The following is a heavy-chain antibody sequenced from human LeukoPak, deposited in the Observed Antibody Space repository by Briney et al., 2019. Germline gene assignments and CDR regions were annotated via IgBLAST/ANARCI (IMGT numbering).Heavy chain of an antibody. J-gene: IGHJ4*02. CDR2: INSDGDIT. D-gene: IGHD6-19*01. V-gene: IGHV3-74*01. CDR3: ASTVTGTSTVLGF. CDR1: GFTFSSYW. Sequence: PGGSLRLSCAASGFTFSSYWMHWVRQAPGKGLVWVSRINSDGDITSYADSVKGRFTISRDNAKNTLYLQMNSLRTEDTAVYYCASTVTGTSTVLGFWGQGTLVTVSS.